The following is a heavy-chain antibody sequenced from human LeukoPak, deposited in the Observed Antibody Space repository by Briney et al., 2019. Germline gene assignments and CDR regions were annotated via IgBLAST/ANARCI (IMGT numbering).Heavy chain of an antibody. V-gene: IGHV1-2*02. D-gene: IGHD3-10*01. CDR3: ARVHGGGAYYMDV. CDR2: INPNSGGT. CDR1: GYTFTGYY. Sequence: GASVKVSCKASGYTFTGYYMHWLRQAPGQGLEWMGWINPNSGGTNYAQKFQGRVTMTRDKSTSTAYMELSSLRSEDTAVYYCARVHGGGAYYMDVWGKGTTVTVSS. J-gene: IGHJ6*03.